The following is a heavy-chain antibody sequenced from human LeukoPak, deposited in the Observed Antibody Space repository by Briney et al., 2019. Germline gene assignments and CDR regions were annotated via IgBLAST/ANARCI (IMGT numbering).Heavy chain of an antibody. CDR3: AKDRADVVPTMVLDY. J-gene: IGHJ4*02. Sequence: TGGSLRLSCAASGFTLSAYWMHWVRQAPGKGLMWVSRIEGDGNRITYADSVKGRFTISRDNAKNTLYLQMNSLRAEDTAVYYCAKDRADVVPTMVLDYWGQGTLVTVSS. CDR1: GFTLSAYW. D-gene: IGHD5-12*01. CDR2: IEGDGNRI. V-gene: IGHV3-74*01.